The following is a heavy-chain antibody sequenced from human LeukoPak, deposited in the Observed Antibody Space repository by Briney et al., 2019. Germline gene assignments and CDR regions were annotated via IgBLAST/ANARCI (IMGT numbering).Heavy chain of an antibody. Sequence: SETLSLTCTVSGGSISSYYWSWIRQPAGKGLEWIGRIYTSGSTNYNPSLKSRVTMSVDTSKNQFSLKLSSVTAADTAVYYCTRDNCSGGSCYLGYYYYMDVWGKGTTVTVSS. CDR1: GGSISSYY. D-gene: IGHD2-15*01. CDR3: TRDNCSGGSCYLGYYYYMDV. J-gene: IGHJ6*03. V-gene: IGHV4-4*07. CDR2: IYTSGST.